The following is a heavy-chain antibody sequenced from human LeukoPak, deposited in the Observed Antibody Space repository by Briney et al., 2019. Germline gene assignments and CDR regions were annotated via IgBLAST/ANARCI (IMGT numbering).Heavy chain of an antibody. Sequence: ASVKVSCKASCYTFTSYGISWVRQAPGQGLEWMGWISACNGNTNYAQKLQSRVTMTTDTSTSTAYMELRSLRSDDTAVYYCARTVVPADASYYYYYMDVWGKGTTVTVSS. J-gene: IGHJ6*03. D-gene: IGHD2-2*01. CDR3: ARTVVPADASYYYYYMDV. CDR1: CYTFTSYG. V-gene: IGHV1-18*01. CDR2: ISACNGNT.